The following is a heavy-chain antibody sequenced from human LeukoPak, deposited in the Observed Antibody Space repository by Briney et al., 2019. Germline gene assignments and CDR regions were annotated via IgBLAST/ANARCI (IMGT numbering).Heavy chain of an antibody. D-gene: IGHD3-16*01. CDR3: ASRSARPEGYFDY. CDR2: MDYGGSP. CDR1: GGSIASGGHY. Sequence: PSQTLSLTCTVSGGSIASGGHYWSWIRQHPEKRLQWVGYMDYGGSPYYNPSLTRRLIISLDTSKNQFSLELSSVTAADTAMYYCASRSARPEGYFDYWGQGILVTVSS. V-gene: IGHV4-31*03. J-gene: IGHJ4*02.